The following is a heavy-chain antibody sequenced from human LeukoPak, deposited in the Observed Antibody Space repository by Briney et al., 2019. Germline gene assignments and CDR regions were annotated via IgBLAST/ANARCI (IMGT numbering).Heavy chain of an antibody. Sequence: PGGSLRLSCAGSGFTFSDAWMSWVRQAPGKRLEWVGHIKSQSHGGTTDYAAPVKGRFTISRDDSRKTVYLQMNSLQIEDTGVYHCTTEFFGSVYNNWGQGTLVTVSS. J-gene: IGHJ4*02. CDR2: IKSQSHGGTT. CDR1: GFTFSDAW. V-gene: IGHV3-15*01. CDR3: TTEFFGSVYNN. D-gene: IGHD5/OR15-5a*01.